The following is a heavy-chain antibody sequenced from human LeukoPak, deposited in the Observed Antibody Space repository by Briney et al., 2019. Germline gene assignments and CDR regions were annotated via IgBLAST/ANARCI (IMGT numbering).Heavy chain of an antibody. J-gene: IGHJ5*02. CDR2: IIPIFGTA. CDR1: GGTFSSYA. CDR3: ARTKRTTLSWFDP. V-gene: IGHV1-69*01. D-gene: IGHD2-15*01. Sequence: SVQVSCKASGGTFSSYAISWVRQAPGQGLAWMGGIIPIFGTANYAQKFQGRVTITADESTSTAYMELSSLRSEDTAVYYCARTKRTTLSWFDPWGQGTLVTVSS.